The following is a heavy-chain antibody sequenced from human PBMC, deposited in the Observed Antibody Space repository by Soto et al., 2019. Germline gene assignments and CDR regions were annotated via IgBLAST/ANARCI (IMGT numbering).Heavy chain of an antibody. CDR3: AKFMGYDSSGYYPPLDV. CDR2: ISGSGGST. Sequence: SLRLSCAASGFTFSSYAMSWVRQAPGKGLEWVSAISGSGGSTYYADSVKGRFTISRDNSKNTLYLQMNSLRAEDTAVYYCAKFMGYDSSGYYPPLDVWGQGTTVTVSS. D-gene: IGHD3-22*01. V-gene: IGHV3-23*01. CDR1: GFTFSSYA. J-gene: IGHJ6*02.